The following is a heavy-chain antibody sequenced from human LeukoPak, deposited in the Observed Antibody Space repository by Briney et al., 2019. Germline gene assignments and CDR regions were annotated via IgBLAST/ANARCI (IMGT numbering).Heavy chain of an antibody. Sequence: SSETLSLTCAVYGGSFSGYYWSWIRQPPGKGLEWIGEINHSGSTNYNPSLKSRVTISVDTSKNQFSLKLSSVTAADTAVYYCARGDSSSSWFDPWGQGTLVTVSS. J-gene: IGHJ5*02. CDR3: ARGDSSSSWFDP. CDR1: GGSFSGYY. D-gene: IGHD6-6*01. CDR2: INHSGST. V-gene: IGHV4-34*01.